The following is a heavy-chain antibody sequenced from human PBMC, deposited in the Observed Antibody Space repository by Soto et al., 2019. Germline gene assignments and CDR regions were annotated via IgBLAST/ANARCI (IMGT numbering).Heavy chain of an antibody. CDR3: AGERGKAAAVHFDY. D-gene: IGHD6-13*01. J-gene: IGHJ4*02. CDR2: INSDGSST. V-gene: IGHV3-74*01. CDR1: GFTFSSYW. Sequence: EVPLVESGGGLVQPGGSLRLSCAASGFTFSSYWMHWVRQAQGKGLVWVSRINSDGSSTSYADSVKGRFTISRDNAKNTLYLQMNSLRPEDTAVYYCAGERGKAAAVHFDYWGQGTRVTVSS.